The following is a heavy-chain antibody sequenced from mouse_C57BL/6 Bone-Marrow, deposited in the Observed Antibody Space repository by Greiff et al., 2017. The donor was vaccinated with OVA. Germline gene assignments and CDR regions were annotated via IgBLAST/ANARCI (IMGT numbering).Heavy chain of an antibody. V-gene: IGHV14-4*01. J-gene: IGHJ3*01. Sequence: VQLQQSGAELVRPGASVTLSCTASGFNIKDDYMHWVKQWPEQGLEWIGWIDPENGDTEYASKFQGKATITADTSSNTAYLQLSSLTSEDDAVYYCTTNYGYAAWFAYWGQGTLVTVSA. CDR2: IDPENGDT. CDR3: TTNYGYAAWFAY. CDR1: GFNIKDDY. D-gene: IGHD2-2*01.